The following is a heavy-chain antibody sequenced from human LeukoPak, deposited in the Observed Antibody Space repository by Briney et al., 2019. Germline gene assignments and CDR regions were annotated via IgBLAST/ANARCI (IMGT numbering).Heavy chain of an antibody. CDR2: ISAYNGNT. D-gene: IGHD2-15*01. CDR3: ARDIVVVVAAPRGFDY. Sequence: ASVKVSCKASGYTFTSYGISWVRQAPGQGLEWMGWISAYNGNTNYAQKLQGRVTMTTDTSTSTAYMELRSLRSDDTAVYYCARDIVVVVAAPRGFDYWGQGTLVTVSS. CDR1: GYTFTSYG. J-gene: IGHJ4*02. V-gene: IGHV1-18*01.